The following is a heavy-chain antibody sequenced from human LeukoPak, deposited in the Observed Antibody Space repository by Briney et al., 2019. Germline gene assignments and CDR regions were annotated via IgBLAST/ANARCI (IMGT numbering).Heavy chain of an antibody. CDR2: IYPGDSDT. J-gene: IGHJ3*02. Sequence: KGGESLKISCKGSGYSFTSYWIGWVRQMPGKGLEWMGIIYPGDSDTRYSPSFQGQVTMSADKSISTAYLQWSSPKASDTAMYYCARPRYHLLYDDAFEIWGQGTMVTVSS. V-gene: IGHV5-51*01. CDR1: GYSFTSYW. D-gene: IGHD2-2*02. CDR3: ARPRYHLLYDDAFEI.